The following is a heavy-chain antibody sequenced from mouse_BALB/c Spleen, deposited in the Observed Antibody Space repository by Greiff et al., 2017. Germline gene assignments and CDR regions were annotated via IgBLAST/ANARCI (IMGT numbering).Heavy chain of an antibody. Sequence: QVQLQQSGAELVKPGASVKLSCKASGYTFTSYWMHWVKQRPGQGLEWIGEIDPSDSYTNYNQKFKGKATLTVDKSSSTAYMQLSSLTSEDSAVYYCASTVVGGDYWGQGTTLTVSS. CDR1: GYTFTSYW. CDR3: ASTVVGGDY. V-gene: IGHV1-69*02. J-gene: IGHJ2*01. D-gene: IGHD1-1*01. CDR2: IDPSDSYT.